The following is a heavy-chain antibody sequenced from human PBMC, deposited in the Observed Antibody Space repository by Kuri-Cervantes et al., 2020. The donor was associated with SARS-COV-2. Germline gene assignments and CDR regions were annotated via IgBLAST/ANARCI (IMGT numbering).Heavy chain of an antibody. V-gene: IGHV3-21*04. Sequence: GGSLRLSCAASGFTFSSYSMNWVRQAPGKGLEWVSSISSSSSYIYYADPVKGRFTISRDNAKNSLYLQMNSLRAEDAAVYYCAKDDCSSTSCLNKLYYFDYWGQGTLVTVSS. CDR3: AKDDCSSTSCLNKLYYFDY. CDR1: GFTFSSYS. CDR2: ISSSSSYI. D-gene: IGHD2-2*01. J-gene: IGHJ4*02.